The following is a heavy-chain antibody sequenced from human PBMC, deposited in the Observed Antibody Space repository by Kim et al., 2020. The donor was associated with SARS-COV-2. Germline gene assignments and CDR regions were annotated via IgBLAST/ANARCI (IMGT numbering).Heavy chain of an antibody. J-gene: IGHJ4*01. D-gene: IGHD5-18*01. V-gene: IGHV3-23*01. CDR3: VKGGPRGYSHGCLDH. CDR2: ISATGGSA. Sequence: GGSLRLSCAASGFTFSSYVMSWVRQAPGKGLEWVSDISATGGSAYYVDSVKGRFTISRDNSKNTLYLQMNSLRGEDTAVYYCVKGGPRGYSHGCLDHWGQGTLVTVSS. CDR1: GFTFSSYV.